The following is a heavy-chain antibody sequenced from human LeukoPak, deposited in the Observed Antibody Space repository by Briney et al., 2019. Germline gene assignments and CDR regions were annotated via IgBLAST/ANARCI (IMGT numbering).Heavy chain of an antibody. CDR1: GYSFTSYW. CDR2: IYPGDSDT. J-gene: IGHJ4*02. Sequence: GESLKISFKGSGYSFTSYWIGWVRQMPGKGLEWMGIIYPGDSDTRYSPSFQGQVTISVDKSIGTAYLRWSSLKASDTATYYCARFGSGSYYTIDYWGQGTLVTVSS. CDR3: ARFGSGSYYTIDY. V-gene: IGHV5-51*01. D-gene: IGHD3-10*01.